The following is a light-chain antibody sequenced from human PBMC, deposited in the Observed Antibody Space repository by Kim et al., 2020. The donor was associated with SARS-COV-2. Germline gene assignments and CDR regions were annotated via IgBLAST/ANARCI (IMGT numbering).Light chain of an antibody. V-gene: IGLV4-69*01. Sequence: QLVLTQSPSASASLGASVKLTCTLSSGHTSNAIAWHQRQPEKGPRFLMKVNSDGSYNKGDGISDRFSGSSSGADRYLTISSLHSEDEAHYSCQSWVSGSPQVFGGGTKLTVL. CDR3: QSWVSGSPQV. CDR1: SGHTSNA. J-gene: IGLJ3*02. CDR2: VNSDGSY.